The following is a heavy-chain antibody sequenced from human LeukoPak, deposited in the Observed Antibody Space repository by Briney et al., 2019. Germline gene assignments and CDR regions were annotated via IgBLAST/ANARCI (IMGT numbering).Heavy chain of an antibody. Sequence: GESLKISCKASAYSFSAHWIGWVRQMPGKGLEWMGIIYPDDSNTRYGPSFEGQVTISADRSINTAYLQWSSLKASDTAIYYCARVFGAYFDYWGQGTLVTVSS. CDR1: AYSFSAHW. D-gene: IGHD3-16*01. CDR3: ARVFGAYFDY. V-gene: IGHV5-51*01. CDR2: IYPDDSNT. J-gene: IGHJ4*02.